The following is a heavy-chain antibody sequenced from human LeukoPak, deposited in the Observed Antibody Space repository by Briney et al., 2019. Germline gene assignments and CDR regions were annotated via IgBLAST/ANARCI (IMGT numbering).Heavy chain of an antibody. Sequence: SETLSLTCTVSGGSISGSSYFWGWIRQPPGKGLEWIGSIYYSGSTYHNPSLKSRVTISVDTSKNQFSLKLSSVTAADTAMYYCAREAVGATVFDYWGQGTLVTVSS. V-gene: IGHV4-39*07. J-gene: IGHJ4*02. CDR3: AREAVGATVFDY. CDR1: GGSISGSSYF. CDR2: IYYSGST. D-gene: IGHD1-26*01.